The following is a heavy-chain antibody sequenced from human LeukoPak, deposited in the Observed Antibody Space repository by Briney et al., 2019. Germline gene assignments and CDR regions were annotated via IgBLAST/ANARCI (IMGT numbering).Heavy chain of an antibody. D-gene: IGHD5-12*01. J-gene: IGHJ4*02. V-gene: IGHV4-39*07. Sequence: SETLSLTCTVSGGSISTSNYYWGWIRQPPGKGLEWIGNIFYSGSTYYSPSLKSRVTISLDTSRNQFSLKLSSVTAADTAVYYCARWGGYSGYDITYFDYWGQGTLVTVSS. CDR1: GGSISTSNYY. CDR2: IFYSGST. CDR3: ARWGGYSGYDITYFDY.